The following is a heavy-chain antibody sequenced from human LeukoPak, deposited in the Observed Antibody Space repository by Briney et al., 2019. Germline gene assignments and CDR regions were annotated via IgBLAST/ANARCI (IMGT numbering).Heavy chain of an antibody. V-gene: IGHV4-59*01. CDR1: GGSISSYY. J-gene: IGHJ4*02. CDR2: IYYSGST. Sequence: SETLSLTCTVSGGSISSYYWSWIRQPPGKGLEWIGYIYYSGSTNYNPSLKSRVTISVDTSKNQFSLKLSSVTAADTAVYYCARSREMAPLDYWGQGTLVTVSS. CDR3: ARSREMAPLDY. D-gene: IGHD5-24*01.